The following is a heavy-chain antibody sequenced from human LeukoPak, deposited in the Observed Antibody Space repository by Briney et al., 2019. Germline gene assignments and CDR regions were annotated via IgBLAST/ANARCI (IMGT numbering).Heavy chain of an antibody. CDR1: GFTFSSYS. CDR2: ISSSSSTI. V-gene: IGHV3-48*04. J-gene: IGHJ6*03. CDR3: ARAPPRDNYYYYYYMDV. Sequence: PGGSLRLSCAASGFTFSSYSMNWVRQAPGKGLEGVSYISSSSSTIYYADSVKGRFTISRDNAKNSLYLQMNSLRAEDTAVYYCARAPPRDNYYYYYYMDVWGKRTTVTVSS.